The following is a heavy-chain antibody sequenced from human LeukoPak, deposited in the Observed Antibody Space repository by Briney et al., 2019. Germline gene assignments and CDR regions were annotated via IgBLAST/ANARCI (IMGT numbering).Heavy chain of an antibody. Sequence: ASVKVSCKASGYTFTGYYMHWVRQAPGQGLEWMGWINPNSGGTNYAQKFQGRVTMTRDTSISTAYMELSRLRSDDTAVYYCARRKVLNSYAEYFQHWGQGTLVAVSS. J-gene: IGHJ1*01. D-gene: IGHD3-10*01. V-gene: IGHV1-2*02. CDR2: INPNSGGT. CDR3: ARRKVLNSYAEYFQH. CDR1: GYTFTGYY.